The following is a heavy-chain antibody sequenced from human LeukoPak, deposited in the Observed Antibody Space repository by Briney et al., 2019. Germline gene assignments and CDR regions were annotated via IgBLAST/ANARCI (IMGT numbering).Heavy chain of an antibody. CDR1: GLTFRTYA. V-gene: IGHV3-30*04. CDR3: ARGQWLVRGVYFDY. CDR2: ISYDGNKK. Sequence: GGSLRLSCEASGLTFRTYAMHWVRQAPGKGLEWVAVISYDGNKKQYADSVKGRFTISRDNAEKSLYLQMNSLRAEDTAVYYCARGQWLVRGVYFDYWGQGTLVTVSS. D-gene: IGHD6-19*01. J-gene: IGHJ4*02.